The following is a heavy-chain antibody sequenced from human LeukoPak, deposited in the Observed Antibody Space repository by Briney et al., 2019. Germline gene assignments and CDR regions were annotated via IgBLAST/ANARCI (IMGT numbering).Heavy chain of an antibody. D-gene: IGHD2-21*01. J-gene: IGHJ4*02. CDR2: IIPIFGTA. V-gene: IGHV1-69*13. CDR3: ARESGGDSINLDY. Sequence: SVKVSCKASGGTFSSYAISWVRQAPGQGLEWMGGIIPIFGTANYAQKFQGRATITADESTSTAYMELSSLRSEDTAVYYCARESGGDSINLDYWGQGTLVTVSS. CDR1: GGTFSSYA.